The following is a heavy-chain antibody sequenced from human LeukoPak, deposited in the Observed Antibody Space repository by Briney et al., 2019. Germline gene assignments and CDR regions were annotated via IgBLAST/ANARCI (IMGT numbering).Heavy chain of an antibody. Sequence: SETLSLTCTVSGGSISSYYWSWIRQPPGKGLEWIGYIYYSGSTNYNPSLKSRVTISVDTSKNQFSLKLSSVTAADTAVYYCARSPLPYDFWSGENEMGGYSGMDVWGQGTTVTVSS. V-gene: IGHV4-59*08. J-gene: IGHJ6*02. CDR3: ARSPLPYDFWSGENEMGGYSGMDV. CDR1: GGSISSYY. D-gene: IGHD3-3*01. CDR2: IYYSGST.